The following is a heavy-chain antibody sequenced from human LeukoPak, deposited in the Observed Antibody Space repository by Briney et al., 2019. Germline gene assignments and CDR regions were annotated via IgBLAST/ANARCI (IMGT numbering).Heavy chain of an antibody. CDR1: GFTFSSYS. Sequence: PWGSLRLSCAASGFTFSSYSMNWVRQAPGKGLEWVSSISSSSSYIYYADSVKGRFTISRDNAKNSLYLQMNSLRAEDTAVYYCARDGNYDFWSGFFDYWGQGTLVTVSS. V-gene: IGHV3-21*01. CDR2: ISSSSSYI. D-gene: IGHD3-3*01. J-gene: IGHJ4*02. CDR3: ARDGNYDFWSGFFDY.